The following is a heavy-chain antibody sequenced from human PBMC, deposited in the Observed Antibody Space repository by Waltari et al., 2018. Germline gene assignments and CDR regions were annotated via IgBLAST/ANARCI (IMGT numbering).Heavy chain of an antibody. D-gene: IGHD6-13*01. Sequence: QVQLVQSGAAVKKPGSSVKVSCKAFGGTFSSYAISWVGQAPGQGLEWMGGIIPILGIANYAQKFQGRVTITADKSTSTAYMELSSLRSEDTAVYYCARYFSAAGPSWYFDLWGRGTLVTVSS. J-gene: IGHJ2*01. CDR3: ARYFSAAGPSWYFDL. CDR1: GGTFSSYA. CDR2: IIPILGIA. V-gene: IGHV1-69*10.